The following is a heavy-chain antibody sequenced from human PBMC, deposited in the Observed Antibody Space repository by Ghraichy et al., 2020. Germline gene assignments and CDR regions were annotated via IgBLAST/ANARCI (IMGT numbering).Heavy chain of an antibody. CDR2: ISAYNGNT. CDR1: SYTFSSYI. Sequence: ASVKVSCKTCSYTFSSYISTWERQSRLQVLEWMGWISAYNGNTNYAQKLQGRVTMTTDTSTSTAYMELRSLRSDDTAVYYCARRDRGYSSYFDYWGQGTLVTVSS. V-gene: IGHV1-18*04. CDR3: ARRDRGYSSYFDY. J-gene: IGHJ4*02. D-gene: IGHD5-18*01.